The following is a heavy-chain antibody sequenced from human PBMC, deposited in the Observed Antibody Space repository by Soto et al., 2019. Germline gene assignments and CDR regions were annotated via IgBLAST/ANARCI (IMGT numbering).Heavy chain of an antibody. CDR3: AKIVGGGSHHDAFDI. J-gene: IGHJ3*02. CDR2: TGGGGVST. Sequence: GGSMRLSCAASRFTFRSYAMTWVRQDPGKGLEWVSYTGGGGVSTYYADSVKGRFTSSRDDSKNTLYLQMNSLRAEDTALYYCAKIVGGGSHHDAFDIWGQGTMVTVSS. D-gene: IGHD2-15*01. CDR1: RFTFRSYA. V-gene: IGHV3-23*01.